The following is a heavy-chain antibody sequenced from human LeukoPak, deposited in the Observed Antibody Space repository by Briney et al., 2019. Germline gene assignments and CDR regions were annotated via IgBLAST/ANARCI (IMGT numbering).Heavy chain of an antibody. CDR1: GFTFTDYT. CDR2: ISWNSGSI. V-gene: IGHV3-9*01. D-gene: IGHD6-13*01. Sequence: GGSLRLSCAASGFTFTDYTMHWVRQAPGKGLEWVSGISWNSGSIGYADSVKGRFTISRDNAKNSLYLQMNSLRAEDTALYYCAKASIAAEYFDYWGQGTLVTVSS. CDR3: AKASIAAEYFDY. J-gene: IGHJ4*02.